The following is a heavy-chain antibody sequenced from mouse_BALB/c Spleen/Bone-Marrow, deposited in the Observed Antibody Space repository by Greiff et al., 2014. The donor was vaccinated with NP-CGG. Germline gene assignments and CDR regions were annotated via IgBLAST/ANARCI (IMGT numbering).Heavy chain of an antibody. V-gene: IGHV1S81*02. CDR1: GYTFTSYW. D-gene: IGHD1-1*01. J-gene: IGHJ2*01. CDR3: ARGGSSSFDY. Sequence: QVQLKESGAELVKPGASVKLSCKASGYTFTSYWMHWVKQRPGQGLEWIGEINPSNGRTNYNEKFKSKATLTVDKSSSTAYMQLSSLTSEDSAVYYCARGGSSSFDYWGQGSTLTVSS. CDR2: INPSNGRT.